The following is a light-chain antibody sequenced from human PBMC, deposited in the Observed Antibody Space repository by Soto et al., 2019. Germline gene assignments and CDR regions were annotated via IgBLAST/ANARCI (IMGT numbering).Light chain of an antibody. CDR2: DAS. Sequence: DIQMTQSPSSLSASAGDRVTITCQASQDISNYLHWYQQKPGKAPKRLIYDASNLETGVPSRFSGSGSGTDFTFTISSLQPEDIAAYYCQQYDNLPPFTFGPGTKVDIK. V-gene: IGKV1-33*01. CDR1: QDISNY. CDR3: QQYDNLPPFT. J-gene: IGKJ3*01.